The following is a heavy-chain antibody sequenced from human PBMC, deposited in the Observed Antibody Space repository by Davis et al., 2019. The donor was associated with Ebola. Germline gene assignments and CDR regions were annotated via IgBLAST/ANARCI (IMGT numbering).Heavy chain of an antibody. CDR1: GGSISSGDYY. Sequence: SETLSLTCTVSGGSISSGDYYWSWIRQPPGKGLEWIGYIYYSGSTNYNPSLKSRVTISVDTSKNQFSLNLTSLTAADTAVYYCARGRYCTPTSCSSGPPYFLDFWGQGTLVTVSS. D-gene: IGHD2-2*01. CDR3: ARGRYCTPTSCSSGPPYFLDF. J-gene: IGHJ4*02. CDR2: IYYSGST. V-gene: IGHV4-61*08.